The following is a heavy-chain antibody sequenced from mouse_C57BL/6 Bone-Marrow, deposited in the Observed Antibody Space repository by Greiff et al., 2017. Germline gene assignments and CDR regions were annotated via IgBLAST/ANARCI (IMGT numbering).Heavy chain of an antibody. CDR2: ISYDGSN. CDR1: GYSITSGYY. V-gene: IGHV3-6*01. Sequence: EVQLQESGPGLVKPSPSLSLTCSVTGYSITSGYYWNWIRQFPGNKLEWMGYISYDGSNNYNTSLKNLISITRDTSKNQFFLKLNSVTTEDTATYYCARDEGGYDILYAMDYWGQGTSVTVSS. D-gene: IGHD2-2*01. CDR3: ARDEGGYDILYAMDY. J-gene: IGHJ4*01.